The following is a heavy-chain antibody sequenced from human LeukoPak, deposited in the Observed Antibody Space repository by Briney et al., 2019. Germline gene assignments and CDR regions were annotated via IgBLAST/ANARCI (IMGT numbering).Heavy chain of an antibody. Sequence: SGTLSLTCTVSSGSIFSSNWWSWVRQPPGKGLEWIGQIFHSGTTTYSPSLKSRVTISMDKSKNQFFLNLTSVTAADTAIYYCARAPLYHYDSSGYLFDYWGQGTLVTVSS. CDR2: IFHSGTT. V-gene: IGHV4-4*02. CDR1: SGSIFSSNW. J-gene: IGHJ4*02. CDR3: ARAPLYHYDSSGYLFDY. D-gene: IGHD3-22*01.